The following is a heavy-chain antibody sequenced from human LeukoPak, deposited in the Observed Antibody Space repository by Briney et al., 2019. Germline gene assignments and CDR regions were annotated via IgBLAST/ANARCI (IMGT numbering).Heavy chain of an antibody. D-gene: IGHD1-26*01. Sequence: GGSLGLSCAASGFTFSDYYMSWIRQAPGKGLEWVSYISSSSSYTNYADSVKGRFTISRDNAKNSLYLQMNSLRAEDTAVYYCATRTSFATKYSGSYGLGAFDIWGQGTMVTVSS. CDR1: GFTFSDYY. CDR3: ATRTSFATKYSGSYGLGAFDI. J-gene: IGHJ3*02. V-gene: IGHV3-11*03. CDR2: ISSSSSYT.